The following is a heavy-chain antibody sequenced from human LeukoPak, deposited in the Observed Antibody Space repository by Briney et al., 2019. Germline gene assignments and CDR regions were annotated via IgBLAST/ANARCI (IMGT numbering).Heavy chain of an antibody. J-gene: IGHJ4*02. Sequence: GGSLRLSCAASGFTLSNYAMSWVRQAPGKGLEWVSAISGSGGSTYYADSVKGRFTISRDNSKYTLYLQMNSLRAEDTAVYYCAKVSSYDILTGYSPLIDYWGQGTLVTVSS. V-gene: IGHV3-23*01. CDR1: GFTLSNYA. CDR3: AKVSSYDILTGYSPLIDY. CDR2: ISGSGGST. D-gene: IGHD3-9*01.